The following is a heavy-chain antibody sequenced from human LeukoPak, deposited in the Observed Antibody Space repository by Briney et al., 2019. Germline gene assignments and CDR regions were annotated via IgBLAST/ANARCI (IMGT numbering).Heavy chain of an antibody. D-gene: IGHD2-8*01. CDR2: ISHSGRTM. CDR1: GFTFSDYY. V-gene: IGHV3-11*01. CDR3: ARNSIVRGNIGNDMDV. J-gene: IGHJ6*03. Sequence: GGSLRLSCAASGFTFSDYYMSWIRQAPGKGLEWVSYISHSGRTMYYADSVKGRFTISRDNAKNSLYLQMNSLRAGDTAVYYCARNSIVRGNIGNDMDVWGKGTTVTVSS.